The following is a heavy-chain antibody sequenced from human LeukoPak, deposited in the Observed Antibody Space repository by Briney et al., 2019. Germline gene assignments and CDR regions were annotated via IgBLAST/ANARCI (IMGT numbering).Heavy chain of an antibody. Sequence: AAVTVSCTASGYTFTGYYMHWVRQAPGQGLEWMGWINPNSGGTNYAQKFQGRVTMTRDTSISTAYMELSRLKSDDTAVYYCARGSITIFGVVPTPFDPWGQGTLVTVSS. CDR1: GYTFTGYY. V-gene: IGHV1-2*02. D-gene: IGHD3-3*01. CDR3: ARGSITIFGVVPTPFDP. J-gene: IGHJ5*02. CDR2: INPNSGGT.